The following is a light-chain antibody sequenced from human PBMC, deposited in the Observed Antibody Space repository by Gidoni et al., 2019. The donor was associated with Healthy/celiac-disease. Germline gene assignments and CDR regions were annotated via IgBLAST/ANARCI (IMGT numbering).Light chain of an antibody. CDR2: KAS. CDR3: QQYNSYPYT. Sequence: EIQMTQSPSTLSASVGDRVTITCRASQSISSWLAWYQQKPGKAPKLLIYKASSLESGVPSRFSGIGSGTEFTLTISSLQPDDFATYYCQQYNSYPYTFGQGTKLEIK. J-gene: IGKJ2*01. CDR1: QSISSW. V-gene: IGKV1-5*03.